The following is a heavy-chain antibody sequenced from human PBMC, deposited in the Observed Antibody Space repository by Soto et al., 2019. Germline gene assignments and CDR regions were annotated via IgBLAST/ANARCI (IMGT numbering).Heavy chain of an antibody. CDR3: ARGHRAMEYYYYYAMDV. CDR2: ISYSGST. Sequence: PSETLSLTCSVSGGSISSSFWSWIRQPPGKELEWIGYISYSGSTTYNPSLKSRITLSVDTSKNQFSLRVASVTAADTAVYYCARGHRAMEYYYYYAMDVWGQGTTVTVSS. J-gene: IGHJ6*02. D-gene: IGHD5-18*01. CDR1: GGSISSSF. V-gene: IGHV4-59*13.